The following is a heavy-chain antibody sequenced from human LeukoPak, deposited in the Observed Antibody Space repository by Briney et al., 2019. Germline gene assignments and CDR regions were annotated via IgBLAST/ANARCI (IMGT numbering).Heavy chain of an antibody. V-gene: IGHV4-34*01. CDR1: GGSFSGYY. CDR3: ARGGVVVAAAIDY. J-gene: IGHJ4*02. Sequence: PSETLSLTCAVHGGSFSGYYWSWIRQPPGKGLEWIGEINHSGSTYYNPSLKSRVTISVDTSKNQFSPKLTSVTAADTAVYYCARGGVVVAAAIDYWGQGTLVTVSS. D-gene: IGHD2-15*01. CDR2: INHSGST.